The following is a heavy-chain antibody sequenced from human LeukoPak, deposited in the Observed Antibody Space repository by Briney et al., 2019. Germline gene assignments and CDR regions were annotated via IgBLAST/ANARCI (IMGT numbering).Heavy chain of an antibody. Sequence: PSETLSLTCTVSGGSISSSSYSWGWIRQHPGKGLEWIGYIYYSGSTYYNPSLKSRVTISVDTSKNQFSLKLSSVTAADTAVYYCARHGIVGATRHNWFDPWGQGTLVTVSS. D-gene: IGHD1-26*01. CDR1: GGSISSSSYS. J-gene: IGHJ5*02. CDR3: ARHGIVGATRHNWFDP. CDR2: IYYSGST. V-gene: IGHV4-31*03.